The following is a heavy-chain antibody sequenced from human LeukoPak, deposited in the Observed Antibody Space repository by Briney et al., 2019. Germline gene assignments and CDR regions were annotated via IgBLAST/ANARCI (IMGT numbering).Heavy chain of an antibody. CDR2: ISSNGGST. V-gene: IGHV3-64*01. J-gene: IGHJ6*03. CDR3: ARDRDYGSSDYYYYCMDV. CDR1: GFTFSSYA. D-gene: IGHD3-10*01. Sequence: GGSLRLSCAASGFTFSSYAMHWVRQAPGKGLEYVSAISSNGGSTYYANSVKGRFTISRDNSKNTLYLQMGSLRAEDMAVYYCARDRDYGSSDYYYYCMDVWGKGTTVTVSS.